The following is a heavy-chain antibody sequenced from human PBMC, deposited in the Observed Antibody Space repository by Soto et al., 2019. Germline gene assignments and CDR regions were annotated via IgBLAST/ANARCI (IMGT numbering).Heavy chain of an antibody. CDR3: AKAVDITVRGVPPSDY. CDR2: ISYDGSNK. CDR1: GFTFDNFG. D-gene: IGHD3-10*01. V-gene: IGHV3-30*18. J-gene: IGHJ4*02. Sequence: QVQLVESGGGVVQPGRSLRLSCAASGFTFDNFGMHWVRQAPGKGLEWVAVISYDGSNKYYADSVKGRFTISRDNAQETPDLHMNSLKPEDTAVYYCAKAVDITVRGVPPSDYWGQGTLVTVSS.